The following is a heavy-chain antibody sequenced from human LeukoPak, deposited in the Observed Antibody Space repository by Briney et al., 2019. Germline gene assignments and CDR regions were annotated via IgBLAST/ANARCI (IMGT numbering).Heavy chain of an antibody. CDR3: ARGRYLTTLGGAAAGFLDY. Sequence: SETLSLTCGVYGGSFSGYYWNWIRQSPGKGLEWIGEINHSGSPNYNPSRKSRVTISVDTSQKRCTLRLTSVRAADTAVYYCARGRYLTTLGGAAAGFLDYWGQGTVVTVSS. V-gene: IGHV4-34*01. CDR1: GGSFSGYY. J-gene: IGHJ4*02. D-gene: IGHD6-13*01. CDR2: INHSGSP.